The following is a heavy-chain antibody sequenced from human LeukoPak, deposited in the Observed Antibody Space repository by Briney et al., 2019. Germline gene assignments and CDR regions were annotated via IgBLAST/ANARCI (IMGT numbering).Heavy chain of an antibody. D-gene: IGHD3-22*01. Sequence: GGSLRLSCTASGFTFNAYWMNWVRQAPGTGLEWVAAIKADGSEKYYVDSVKGRFTISRDNAKNSLYLQMNSLSAEDTAVYYCARDRFIYDSSGLHFDYWGQGTLVTVSS. J-gene: IGHJ4*02. CDR3: ARDRFIYDSSGLHFDY. V-gene: IGHV3-7*04. CDR2: IKADGSEK. CDR1: GFTFNAYW.